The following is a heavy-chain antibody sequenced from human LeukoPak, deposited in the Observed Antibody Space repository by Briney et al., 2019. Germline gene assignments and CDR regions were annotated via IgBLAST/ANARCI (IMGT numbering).Heavy chain of an antibody. Sequence: PSETLSLTCTVSGGSISSGGYYWSWLRQHPGMGLEWLGYIYYSRSTNYNPSLKSRVTISVDTSKNQFSLKLSSVTAADTAVYYCARGGDSSGYYYPVFDYWGQGTLVTVSS. CDR2: IYYSRST. CDR1: GGSISSGGYY. J-gene: IGHJ4*02. V-gene: IGHV4-61*08. D-gene: IGHD3-22*01. CDR3: ARGGDSSGYYYPVFDY.